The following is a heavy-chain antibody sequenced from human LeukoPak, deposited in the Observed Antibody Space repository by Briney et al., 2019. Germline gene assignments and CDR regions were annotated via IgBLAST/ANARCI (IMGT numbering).Heavy chain of an antibody. D-gene: IGHD1-1*01. CDR1: GFTFSDYD. Sequence: GGSLRLSCAASGFTFSDYDMHWVRQATGKGLEWVSAIGTAGDTYYTGSVKGRFTISRENAKNSLYLQMNSLRAGDTAVYYCARVAKERVGGVYYFDYWGQGTLFTVSS. CDR2: IGTAGDT. V-gene: IGHV3-13*01. J-gene: IGHJ4*02. CDR3: ARVAKERVGGVYYFDY.